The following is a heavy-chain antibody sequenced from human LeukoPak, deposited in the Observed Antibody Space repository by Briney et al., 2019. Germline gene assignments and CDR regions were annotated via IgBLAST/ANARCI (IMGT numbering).Heavy chain of an antibody. J-gene: IGHJ3*02. V-gene: IGHV4-59*01. D-gene: IGHD2-2*01. CDR2: IYYSGTT. Sequence: PSETLSLICTVSGGSISSYYWNWIRQPPGKGLEWIGYIYYSGTTNYNPSLKGRVTISVDTSKNQFSLKLSSVTAADTAVYYCARVTCTSTSCYRKDAFDIWGQGTMVTVSS. CDR1: GGSISSYY. CDR3: ARVTCTSTSCYRKDAFDI.